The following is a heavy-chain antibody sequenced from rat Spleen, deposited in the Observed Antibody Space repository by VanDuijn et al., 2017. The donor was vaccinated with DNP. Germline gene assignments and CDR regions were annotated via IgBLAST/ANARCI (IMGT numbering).Heavy chain of an antibody. D-gene: IGHD1-1*01. CDR2: ISYDGGNT. CDR3: TTLSFITTVVGDY. CDR1: GFTFNDYY. J-gene: IGHJ2*01. Sequence: EVQLVESGGGLVQPGRSLKLSCAVSGFTFNDYYMAWVRQAPAKGLEWVATISYDGGNTYYRDSVKGRFTISRDNAKSTLYLQMDSLRSEDTATYYCTTLSFITTVVGDYWGQGVMVTVSS. V-gene: IGHV5-20*01.